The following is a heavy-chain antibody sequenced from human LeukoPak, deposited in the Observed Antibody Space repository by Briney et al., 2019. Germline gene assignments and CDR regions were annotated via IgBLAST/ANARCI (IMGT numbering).Heavy chain of an antibody. J-gene: IGHJ1*01. Sequence: VKVSCKASGYTFTGYYMHWVRQAPGQGLEWMGWINPNSGGTSYAQKLQGRVTMTRDTSISTAYMELSRLRSDDTAVYYCARASWSIAAAGTEYFQHWGQGTLVTVSS. CDR1: GYTFTGYY. V-gene: IGHV1-2*02. CDR2: INPNSGGT. CDR3: ARASWSIAAAGTEYFQH. D-gene: IGHD6-13*01.